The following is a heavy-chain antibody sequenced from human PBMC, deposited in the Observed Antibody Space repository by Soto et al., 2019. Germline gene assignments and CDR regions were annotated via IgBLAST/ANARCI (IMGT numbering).Heavy chain of an antibody. Sequence: QVQLVESGGGVVQPGRSLRLSCAASGFTFSSYAMHWVRQAPGKGLEWVAVISYDGRNKYYADSVKGRFTISRDNSKNTLYLQMNSLRAEDTAVYYCARTGIPVAGTPYYFDYWGQGTLVTVSS. V-gene: IGHV3-30*04. J-gene: IGHJ4*02. D-gene: IGHD6-19*01. CDR1: GFTFSSYA. CDR3: ARTGIPVAGTPYYFDY. CDR2: ISYDGRNK.